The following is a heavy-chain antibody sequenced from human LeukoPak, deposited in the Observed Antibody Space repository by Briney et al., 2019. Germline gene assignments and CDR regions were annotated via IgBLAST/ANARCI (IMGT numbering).Heavy chain of an antibody. Sequence: SETLSLTCTVSLDSTTSNFWSWVRQPPGRGLEWIGEIHRSGSPNYNPSLQSRVTISIDRSRNQIVLELSSVTAADTAFYYCAREILGGFNPGAYWGQGTLVTVSS. D-gene: IGHD1-14*01. V-gene: IGHV4-4*02. J-gene: IGHJ4*02. CDR2: IHRSGSP. CDR1: LDSTTSNF. CDR3: AREILGGFNPGAY.